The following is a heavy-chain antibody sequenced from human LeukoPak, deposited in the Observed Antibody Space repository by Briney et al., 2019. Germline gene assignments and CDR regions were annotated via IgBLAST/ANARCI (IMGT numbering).Heavy chain of an antibody. D-gene: IGHD6-13*01. CDR3: ARASRRAAAGLGRYFDY. Sequence: APVKVSCKASGYTVTSYVINCVGQATGQGLEWMGWMNPNSGNTGDAQKLQGRVTMTRNTSISTAYMELSSLRSEDPAVYYSARASRRAAAGLGRYFDYWGQGALVTVSS. CDR1: GYTVTSYV. CDR2: MNPNSGNT. V-gene: IGHV1-8*01. J-gene: IGHJ4*02.